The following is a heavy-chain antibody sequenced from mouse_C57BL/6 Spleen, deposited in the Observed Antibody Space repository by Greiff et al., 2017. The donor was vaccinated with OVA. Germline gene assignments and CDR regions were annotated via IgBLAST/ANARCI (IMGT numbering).Heavy chain of an antibody. CDR1: GYTFTDYE. V-gene: IGHV1-15*01. Sequence: QVQLKESGAELVRPGASVTLSCKASGYTFTDYEMHWVKPTPVHGLEWIGAIDPETGGTAYNQKFKGKAILTADKSSSTAYMELRSLTSEDSAVYYCTRGEGYGSSSYYFDYWGQGTTLTVSS. J-gene: IGHJ2*01. CDR2: IDPETGGT. D-gene: IGHD1-1*01. CDR3: TRGEGYGSSSYYFDY.